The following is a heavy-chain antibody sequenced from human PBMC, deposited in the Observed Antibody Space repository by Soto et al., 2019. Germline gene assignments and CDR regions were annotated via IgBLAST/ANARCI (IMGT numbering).Heavy chain of an antibody. Sequence: QVQLVQSGAEVKEPGASVKVSCKASGYTFTTHVMHWVRQAPGQRLEWMGWVNGGNGNTKYSQKFQDRGTITRDTSATRGYKERSRLTSEDKAEYYGARDSSIAGHSGDLDCWGQGSLVTDST. CDR1: GYTFTTHV. CDR2: VNGGNGNT. D-gene: IGHD6-6*01. CDR3: ARDSSIAGHSGDLDC. V-gene: IGHV1-3*01. J-gene: IGHJ4*02.